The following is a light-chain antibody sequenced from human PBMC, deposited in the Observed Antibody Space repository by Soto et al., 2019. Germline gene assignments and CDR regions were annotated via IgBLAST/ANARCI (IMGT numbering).Light chain of an antibody. CDR3: SSYAANNNFV. Sequence: QSALTQPPSASGSPGQSVTISCTGSSSDVGAYNYVSWYQQHPGKAPKVMIYEVSKRPSGVPDRFSGSKSGNTASLTVSGLQAEDEADYYCSSYAANNNFVFGTGTKLTVL. CDR1: SSDVGAYNY. J-gene: IGLJ1*01. V-gene: IGLV2-8*01. CDR2: EVS.